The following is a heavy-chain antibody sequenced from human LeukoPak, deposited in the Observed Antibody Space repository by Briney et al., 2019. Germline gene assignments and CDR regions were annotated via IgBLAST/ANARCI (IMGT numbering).Heavy chain of an antibody. D-gene: IGHD3-10*01. CDR3: ATGGYNERWFGELLPFDY. J-gene: IGHJ4*02. V-gene: IGHV1-24*01. CDR1: GYTLTELS. CDR2: FDPEDGET. Sequence: ASVKVSCKVSGYTLTELSMHWVRQAPGKGLEWMGGFDPEDGETIYAQKFQGRVTMTEDTSTDTAYMELSSLRSEDTAVYYCATGGYNERWFGELLPFDYWGQGTLVTVSS.